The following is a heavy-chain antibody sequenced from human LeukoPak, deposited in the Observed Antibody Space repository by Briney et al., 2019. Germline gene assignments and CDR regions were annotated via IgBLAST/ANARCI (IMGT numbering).Heavy chain of an antibody. CDR1: GFTFSHYN. CDR2: IGSSSRTI. D-gene: IGHD6-13*01. V-gene: IGHV3-48*02. CDR3: AREKWGAAAGTDY. J-gene: IGHJ4*02. Sequence: PGGSLRLSCAASGFTFSHYNMNWARQAPGKGLEWVSDIGSSSRTISYADSVKGRFTISRDNAKNSLYLQMNSLRDEDTAVYYCAREKWGAAAGTDYWGQGTLVTVSS.